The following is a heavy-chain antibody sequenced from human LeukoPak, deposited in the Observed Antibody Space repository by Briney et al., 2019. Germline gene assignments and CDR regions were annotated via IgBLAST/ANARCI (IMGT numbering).Heavy chain of an antibody. CDR1: GGSISSYY. CDR2: IYYSGST. Sequence: SETLSLTCTVSGGSISSYYWCWIRQPPGKGLEWIGYIYYSGSTNYNPSLKSRVTISVDTSKNQFSLKLSSVTAADTAVYYCARRGYYDDFDYWGQGTLVTVSS. CDR3: ARRGYYDDFDY. J-gene: IGHJ4*02. D-gene: IGHD3-22*01. V-gene: IGHV4-59*08.